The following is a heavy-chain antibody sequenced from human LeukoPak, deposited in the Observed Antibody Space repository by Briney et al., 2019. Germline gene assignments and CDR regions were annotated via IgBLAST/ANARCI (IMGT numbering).Heavy chain of an antibody. J-gene: IGHJ4*02. Sequence: GGSLRLSCAASGFTFTSYGMHWVRQAPGKGLEWVALTRYDKSDIYYADSVKGRFTITKNNSKNILYLQMKSLTAEDTAVYFCARGTASHQYSFDYWGQGTLVTVSS. V-gene: IGHV3-30*02. CDR1: GFTFTSYG. D-gene: IGHD2-2*01. CDR2: TRYDKSDI. CDR3: ARGTASHQYSFDY.